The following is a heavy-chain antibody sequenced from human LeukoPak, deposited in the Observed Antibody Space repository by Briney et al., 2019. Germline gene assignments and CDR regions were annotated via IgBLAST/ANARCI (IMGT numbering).Heavy chain of an antibody. V-gene: IGHV1-69*13. CDR3: AREGIAVADTRFDY. D-gene: IGHD6-19*01. CDR2: IIPIFGTA. Sequence: SVKVSCKASGGTFSSYAISWVRQAPGQGLEWMGGIIPIFGTANYAQKFQGRVTITADESTSTAYMELSSVRSEDTAVYYCAREGIAVADTRFDYWGQGTLVTVSS. J-gene: IGHJ4*02. CDR1: GGTFSSYA.